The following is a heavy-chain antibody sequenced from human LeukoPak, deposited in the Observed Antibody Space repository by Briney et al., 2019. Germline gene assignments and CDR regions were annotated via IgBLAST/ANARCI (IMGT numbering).Heavy chain of an antibody. J-gene: IGHJ4*02. CDR2: ISYDGSNK. V-gene: IGHV3-30-3*01. CDR3: ARDPYCRSTSCYPTFDY. CDR1: GFTFSSYA. Sequence: QTGGSLRLSCAASGFTFSSYAMHWVRQAPGKGLEWVAVISYDGSNKYYADSVKGRFTISRGNSKNTLYLQMNSLRAEDTAVYYCARDPYCRSTSCYPTFDYWGQGTLVTVSS. D-gene: IGHD2-2*01.